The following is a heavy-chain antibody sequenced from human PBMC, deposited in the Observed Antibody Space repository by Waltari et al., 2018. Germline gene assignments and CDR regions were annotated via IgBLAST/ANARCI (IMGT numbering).Heavy chain of an antibody. CDR2: IYTSGST. CDR3: ARDSSGSWYPMDV. J-gene: IGHJ6*04. CDR1: GGSISSGSYY. D-gene: IGHD6-13*01. V-gene: IGHV4-61*02. Sequence: QVQLQESGPGLVKPSQTLSLTCTVSGGSISSGSYYWSWIRQPAGKGLEWIGRIYTSGSTNYNPSLKSRVTISVDTSKNQFSLKLSSVTAADTAVYYCARDSSGSWYPMDVWGKGTTVTVSS.